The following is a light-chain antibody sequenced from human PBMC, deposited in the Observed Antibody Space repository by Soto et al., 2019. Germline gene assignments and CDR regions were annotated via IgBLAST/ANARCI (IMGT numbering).Light chain of an antibody. CDR1: QTISSW. Sequence: DIQMAQSPSTLSASVGDRVSITCRASQTISSWLAWYQQKPGKAPKLLIYAASTLQSGVPSRFSGSGSGTDFTLTISSLQPEDSATYYCQQSYGTPIIFGQGTRLEI. V-gene: IGKV1-39*01. CDR3: QQSYGTPII. J-gene: IGKJ5*01. CDR2: AAS.